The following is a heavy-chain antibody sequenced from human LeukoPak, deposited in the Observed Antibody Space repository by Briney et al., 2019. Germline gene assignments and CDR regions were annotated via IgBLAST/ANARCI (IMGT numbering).Heavy chain of an antibody. CDR2: IYYSGST. Sequence: SETLSLTCSVSGASISSYYWSWLRQPPGKGLEWIGDIYYSGSTNYNPSLKSRVTMSVDTSKNQFSLKLSSVTAADTAVYYCAALGIPLALTFWGQGTLVTVSS. J-gene: IGHJ1*01. CDR1: GASISSYY. V-gene: IGHV4-59*01. D-gene: IGHD3-10*01. CDR3: AALGIPLALTF.